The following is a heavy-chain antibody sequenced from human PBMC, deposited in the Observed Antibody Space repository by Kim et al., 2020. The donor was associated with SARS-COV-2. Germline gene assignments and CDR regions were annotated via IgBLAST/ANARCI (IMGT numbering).Heavy chain of an antibody. J-gene: IGHJ4*02. D-gene: IGHD2-2*01. CDR2: GTDI. V-gene: IGHV3-7*01. Sequence: GTDIHYGDSVKGRFTISRDNAKNSLFLQVNRRGAEDRAVYYCARCTSTSYYWGQGTLVTVST. CDR3: ARCTSTSYY.